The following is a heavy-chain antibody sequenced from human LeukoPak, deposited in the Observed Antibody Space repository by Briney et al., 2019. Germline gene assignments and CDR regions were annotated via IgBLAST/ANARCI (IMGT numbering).Heavy chain of an antibody. CDR3: VRDGDDYNFDY. V-gene: IGHV3-74*01. Sequence: PGGSLRHSCAASGFSISSFWMHWVRQAPGKGLVWVSRVNGEGGYRNYADSVKGRFTISRDNARNTLYLQMHSLRAEDTAVYYCVRDGDDYNFDYWGQGSLVTVSS. CDR2: VNGEGGYR. CDR1: GFSISSFW. D-gene: IGHD5-24*01. J-gene: IGHJ4*02.